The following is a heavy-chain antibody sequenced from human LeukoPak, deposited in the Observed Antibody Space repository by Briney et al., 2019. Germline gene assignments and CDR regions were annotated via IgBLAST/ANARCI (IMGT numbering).Heavy chain of an antibody. Sequence: PSETLSLTCTVSGGPISSSSYYWGWIRQPPGKGLEWIGSIYYSGSTYYNPSLKSRVTISVDTSKNQFSLKLSSVTAADTAVYYCATDYGDSTDYWGQGTLVTVSS. CDR1: GGPISSSSYY. D-gene: IGHD4-17*01. CDR3: ATDYGDSTDY. CDR2: IYYSGST. V-gene: IGHV4-39*01. J-gene: IGHJ4*02.